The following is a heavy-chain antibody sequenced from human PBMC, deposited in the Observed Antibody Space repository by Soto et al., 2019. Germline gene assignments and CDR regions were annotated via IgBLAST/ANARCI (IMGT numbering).Heavy chain of an antibody. J-gene: IGHJ5*02. D-gene: IGHD4-17*01. V-gene: IGHV3-23*01. Sequence: PGGSRRLSCGASGFTFSSYAMSWVRQAPEKGLEWVSAISGSGGSTYYADSVKGRFTISRDNAKNTLYLQMNSLRAEDTAVYYCAKTHDYGYDNWFDPWGEGTVVTVSS. CDR2: ISGSGGST. CDR1: GFTFSSYA. CDR3: AKTHDYGYDNWFDP.